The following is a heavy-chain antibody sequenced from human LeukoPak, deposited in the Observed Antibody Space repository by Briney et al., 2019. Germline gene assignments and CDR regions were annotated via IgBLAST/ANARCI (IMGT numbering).Heavy chain of an antibody. Sequence: GGSLRLSCAASVFNFNNYNMNWVRQAPGKGLEWVSPISSSSSYIYYADSVKGRFTISRDNAKNSLYLQMNSLRAEDTAVYYCARAYYGSGSYYVDYWGQGTLVTVSS. D-gene: IGHD3-10*01. V-gene: IGHV3-21*01. CDR2: ISSSSSYI. CDR1: VFNFNNYN. CDR3: ARAYYGSGSYYVDY. J-gene: IGHJ4*02.